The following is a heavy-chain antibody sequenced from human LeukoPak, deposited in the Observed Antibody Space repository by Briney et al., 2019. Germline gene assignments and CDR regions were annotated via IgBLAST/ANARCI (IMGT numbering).Heavy chain of an antibody. V-gene: IGHV4-59*08. CDR1: GXSISSYY. CDR3: ARHRSNWFDP. Sequence: SETLSLTCTVSGXSISSYYWSWIRQPPGKGLEWIGYIYYSGSTNYNPSLKSRVTISVDTSKNQFSLKLSSVTAADTAVYYCARHRSNWFDPWGQGTLVTVSS. CDR2: IYYSGST. J-gene: IGHJ5*02.